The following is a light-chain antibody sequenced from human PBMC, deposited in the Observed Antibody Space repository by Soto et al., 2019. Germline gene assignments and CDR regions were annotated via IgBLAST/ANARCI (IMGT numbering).Light chain of an antibody. CDR2: GAS. CDR3: QQYDTSPP. J-gene: IGKJ1*01. V-gene: IGKV3-20*01. CDR1: QSVRSVY. Sequence: EIVLTQSPGTLSLSPGERATLSCRASQSVRSVYLAWYQQKPGQAPRLLIYGASSRATGIPDRFSGSGSGTDFTLTISRLEPDDFAVYYCQQYDTSPPFGQGTKVEI.